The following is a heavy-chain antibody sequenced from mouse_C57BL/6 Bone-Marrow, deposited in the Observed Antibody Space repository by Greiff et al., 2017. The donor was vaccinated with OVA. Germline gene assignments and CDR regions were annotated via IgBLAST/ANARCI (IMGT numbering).Heavy chain of an antibody. J-gene: IGHJ4*01. Sequence: QVQLKESGAELVRPGTSVKMSCKASGYTFTNYWIGWAKQRPGHGLEWIGDIYPGGGYTNYNEKFKGKATLTADKSSSTAYMQFSSLTSEDSAIYYCVSYGSSYPDYWGQGTSVTVSS. CDR1: GYTFTNYW. CDR2: IYPGGGYT. V-gene: IGHV1-63*01. CDR3: VSYGSSYPDY. D-gene: IGHD1-1*01.